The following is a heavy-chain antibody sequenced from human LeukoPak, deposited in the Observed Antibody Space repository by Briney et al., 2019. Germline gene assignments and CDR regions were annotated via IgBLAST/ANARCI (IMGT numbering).Heavy chain of an antibody. D-gene: IGHD1-26*01. CDR1: GGSISSYH. J-gene: IGHJ4*02. CDR3: ARSEPGGRYSGSYYFDY. Sequence: SETLSLTCTVSGGSISSYHWSWIRQPAGKGLEWIGRIYTSGSTNYNPSLKSRVTISVDTSKNQFSLKLSSVTAADTAVYYCARSEPGGRYSGSYYFDYWGQGTLVTVSS. CDR2: IYTSGST. V-gene: IGHV4-4*07.